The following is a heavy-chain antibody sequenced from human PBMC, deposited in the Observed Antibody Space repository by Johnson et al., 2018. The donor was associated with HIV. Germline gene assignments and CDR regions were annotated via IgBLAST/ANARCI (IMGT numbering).Heavy chain of an antibody. D-gene: IGHD6-13*01. V-gene: IGHV3-66*01. CDR1: GFTVSSNY. J-gene: IGHJ3*02. CDR2: IYSGGST. CDR3: ARDQAGRGDAFDI. Sequence: VQLVESGGGVVQPGRSLRLSCAASGFTVSSNYMSWVRQAPGKGLEWVSIIYSGGSTYYADSVKGRFTISRDNSKNTVYLQMNSLRVEDTAVYYCARDQAGRGDAFDIWGQGTMVTVSS.